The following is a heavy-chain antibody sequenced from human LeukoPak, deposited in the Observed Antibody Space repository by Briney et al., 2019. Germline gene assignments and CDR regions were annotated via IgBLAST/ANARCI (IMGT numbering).Heavy chain of an antibody. V-gene: IGHV1-8*01. CDR3: ARGTQTFPFDY. D-gene: IGHD3-16*01. J-gene: IGHJ4*02. CDR2: MNPNSGNT. Sequence: GASAEVSCKASGYTFTSYDINWVRQATGQGLEWMGWMNPNSGNTGYAQKFQGRVTMTRNTSISTAYMELSSLRSEDTAVYYCARGTQTFPFDYWGQGTLVTVSS. CDR1: GYTFTSYD.